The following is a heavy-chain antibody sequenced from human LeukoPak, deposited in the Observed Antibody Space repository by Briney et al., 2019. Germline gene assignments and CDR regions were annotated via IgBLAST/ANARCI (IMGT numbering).Heavy chain of an antibody. J-gene: IGHJ4*02. V-gene: IGHV4-34*01. CDR3: AREINSYGQSRYFDY. Sequence: ASETLSLTCAVYGGSFSGYYWSWIRQPPGKGLEWIGEINHSGSTNYNPSLRSRVTISVDTSKNQFSLKLSSVTAADTAVYYCAREINSYGQSRYFDYWGQGTLVTVSS. CDR1: GGSFSGYY. D-gene: IGHD5-18*01. CDR2: INHSGST.